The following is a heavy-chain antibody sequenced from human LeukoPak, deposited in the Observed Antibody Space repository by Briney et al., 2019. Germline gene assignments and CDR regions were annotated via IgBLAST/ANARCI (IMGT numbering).Heavy chain of an antibody. J-gene: IGHJ4*02. V-gene: IGHV5-51*01. CDR2: IYPGDSDT. D-gene: IGHD5-18*01. CDR3: ARRGEAMDPFDY. Sequence: GESLKISCKDSGYSFTSYWIGWVRQVPGKGLEWMGIIYPGDSDTRYSPSFQGQVTISADKSINTAYLQWSSLKASDTAIYYCARRGEAMDPFDYWGQGTLVTVSS. CDR1: GYSFTSYW.